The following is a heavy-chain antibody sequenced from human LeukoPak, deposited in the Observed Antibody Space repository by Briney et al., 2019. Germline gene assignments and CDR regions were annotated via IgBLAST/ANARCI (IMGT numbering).Heavy chain of an antibody. J-gene: IGHJ4*02. CDR3: ARVGAMVRGVNSAYYFDY. Sequence: SETLSLTCTVSGYSISSGYYWGWIRQPPGKGLEWIGSTYHSGSTYYNPSLKSRVTISVDTSKNQFSLKLSSVTAADTAVYYCARVGAMVRGVNSAYYFDYWGQGTLVTVSS. CDR1: GYSISSGYY. D-gene: IGHD3-10*01. CDR2: TYHSGST. V-gene: IGHV4-38-2*02.